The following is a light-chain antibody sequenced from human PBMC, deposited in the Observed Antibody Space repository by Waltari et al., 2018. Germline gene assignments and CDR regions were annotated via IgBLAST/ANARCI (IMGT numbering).Light chain of an antibody. CDR3: SSYTSSSTFVV. CDR2: DVS. CDR1: SSDVGGYHY. V-gene: IGLV2-14*01. Sequence: QSALTQPASVSGSPGQSITISCTGTSSDVGGYHYVSWYQQHPGKAPKLLIYDVSKRTSGVSNRFSGSKSGNTASLTISGLQAEDEADYYCSSYTSSSTFVVFGGGTKLTVL. J-gene: IGLJ2*01.